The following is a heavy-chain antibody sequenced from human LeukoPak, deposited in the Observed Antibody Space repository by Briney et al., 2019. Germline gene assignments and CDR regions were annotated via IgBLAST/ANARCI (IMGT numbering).Heavy chain of an antibody. V-gene: IGHV4-39*01. Sequence: PSETLSLTRTVSSGSISTSNYYWGWVRQPPGKALEWIGSIYYSGNTYYNASLKSQVSISIDTSKNQFSLRLTSVTAADTAVYYCARQTGSGLFILPGGQGTLVTVSS. CDR3: ARQTGSGLFILP. J-gene: IGHJ4*02. CDR2: IYYSGNT. CDR1: SGSISTSNYY. D-gene: IGHD3/OR15-3a*01.